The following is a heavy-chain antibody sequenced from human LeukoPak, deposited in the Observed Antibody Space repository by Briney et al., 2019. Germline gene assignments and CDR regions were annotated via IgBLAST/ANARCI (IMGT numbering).Heavy chain of an antibody. V-gene: IGHV1-46*01. CDR2: VNPSGGRT. CDR1: GDTFTSYY. CDR3: ASGEDIPRN. D-gene: IGHD2-15*01. Sequence: ASVKVSCKASGDTFTSYYMRWVRQAPGQGLEGMGFVNPSGGRTTYAQRFQGRVNMTRHLSTSTVYMELSSLRTEDTAVYYCASGEDIPRNWGQGTLVTVSS. J-gene: IGHJ4*02.